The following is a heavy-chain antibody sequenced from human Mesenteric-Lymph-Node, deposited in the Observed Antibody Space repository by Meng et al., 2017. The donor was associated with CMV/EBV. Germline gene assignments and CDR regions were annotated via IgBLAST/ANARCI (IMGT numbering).Heavy chain of an antibody. Sequence: KASGGTFSSYAISWVRQAPGQGLEWMGGIIPIFGTANYAQKFQGRVTITADESTSTAYMELSSLRSEDTAVYYCARDFGSSSWSFDYWGQGTLVTVSS. D-gene: IGHD6-13*01. J-gene: IGHJ4*02. CDR1: GGTFSSYA. CDR3: ARDFGSSSWSFDY. CDR2: IIPIFGTA. V-gene: IGHV1-69*01.